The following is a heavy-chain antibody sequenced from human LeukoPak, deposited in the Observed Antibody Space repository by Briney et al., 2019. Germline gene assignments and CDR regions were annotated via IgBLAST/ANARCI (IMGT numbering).Heavy chain of an antibody. Sequence: GGSLGLSCAASGITFSSYGMSWVRQAPGKGLEWVSSISSTGGTTYYADSVKGRFTISRDNAKNSLYLQMNSLRAEDTAVYYCARIPLDSSGYSDWGQGTLVTVSS. J-gene: IGHJ4*02. CDR1: GITFSSYG. CDR2: ISSTGGTT. V-gene: IGHV3-23*01. CDR3: ARIPLDSSGYSD. D-gene: IGHD3-22*01.